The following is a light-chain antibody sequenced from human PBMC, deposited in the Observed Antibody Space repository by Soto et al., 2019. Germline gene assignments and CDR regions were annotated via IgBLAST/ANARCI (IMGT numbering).Light chain of an antibody. J-gene: IGLJ2*01. V-gene: IGLV2-8*01. CDR2: EVS. Sequence: SALTQPPSASGSPGQSVTISCTGTSSDVGGYNYVSWYQQHPGKAPKLMIYEVSKRPSGVPDRFSGSKSGNTASLTVSGLQAEDEADYYCSSYAGSNNLFGGGTQHTVL. CDR3: SSYAGSNNL. CDR1: SSDVGGYNY.